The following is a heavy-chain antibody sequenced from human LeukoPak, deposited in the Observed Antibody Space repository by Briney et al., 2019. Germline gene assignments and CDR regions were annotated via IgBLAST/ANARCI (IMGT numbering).Heavy chain of an antibody. D-gene: IGHD4-23*01. J-gene: IGHJ4*02. CDR3: ARVDYGGFDY. CDR2: INPDSGGT. Sequence: GASVKVSCKASGYTFTGYYMHWVRQAPGQGLEWMGWINPDSGGTNYAQKFQGRVTMTRDTSISTVYMELSRLRSDDTAVYYCARVDYGGFDYWGQGTLVTVSS. V-gene: IGHV1-2*02. CDR1: GYTFTGYY.